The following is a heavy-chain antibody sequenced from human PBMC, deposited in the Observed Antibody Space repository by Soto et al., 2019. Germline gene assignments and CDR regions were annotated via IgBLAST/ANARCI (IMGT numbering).Heavy chain of an antibody. CDR2: ISSNSETI. CDR1: VFTFSNCG. V-gene: IGHV3-48*02. D-gene: IGHD2-15*01. J-gene: IGHJ6*02. Sequence: GGSLRLACAASVFTFSNCGMNWVRQAPGKGLEWVSYISSNSETIYYADSVKGRFTISRDNAKNSLYLQMKSLRDEDTAVYYCARCSGNSCYSYGVDVWGQGATVTVSS. CDR3: ARCSGNSCYSYGVDV.